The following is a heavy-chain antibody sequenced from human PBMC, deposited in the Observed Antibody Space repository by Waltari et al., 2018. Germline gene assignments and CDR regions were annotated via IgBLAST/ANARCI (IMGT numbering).Heavy chain of an antibody. V-gene: IGHV1-2*02. Sequence: QVQLVQSGAEVKKPGASVNVSCKASGYSFTGYYMHWVRQAPGQGLEWMGWINPNSGGTNHAQKFQGRVTLTRDTSISTAYMELSRLTSDDTAVYYCARDLAVAGPIYYYYGMDVWGQGTTVTVS. D-gene: IGHD6-19*01. J-gene: IGHJ6*02. CDR3: ARDLAVAGPIYYYYGMDV. CDR1: GYSFTGYY. CDR2: INPNSGGT.